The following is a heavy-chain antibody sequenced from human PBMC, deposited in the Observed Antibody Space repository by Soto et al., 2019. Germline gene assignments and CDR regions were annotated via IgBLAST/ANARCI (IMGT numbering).Heavy chain of an antibody. D-gene: IGHD1-7*01. CDR1: GFTFGNFA. J-gene: IGHJ4*02. CDR3: AKNKERELPRIIDY. CDR2: MSSASSTT. Sequence: GSSLRLSCATSGFTFGNFAMSCVRQGPGRGLEWVSGMSSASSTTYYGDSVKGRFTISRDTSKNTLYLQMNSLRAEDTAVYYRAKNKERELPRIIDYWGQGTLVTVSS. V-gene: IGHV3-23*01.